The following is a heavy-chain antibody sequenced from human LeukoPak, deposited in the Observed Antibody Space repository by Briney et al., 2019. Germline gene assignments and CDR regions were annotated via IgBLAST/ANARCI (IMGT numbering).Heavy chain of an antibody. CDR3: ARGNDSSGYSEWFDP. CDR2: INHSGST. D-gene: IGHD3-22*01. J-gene: IGHJ5*02. CDR1: GGSFSGYY. V-gene: IGHV4-34*01. Sequence: SETLSLTCAVYGGSFSGYYWSWIRQPPGKGLEWIGEINHSGSTNYNPSLKSRVTISVDTSKNQFSLKLSSVTAADTAVYYCARGNDSSGYSEWFDPWGQGTLVTVSS.